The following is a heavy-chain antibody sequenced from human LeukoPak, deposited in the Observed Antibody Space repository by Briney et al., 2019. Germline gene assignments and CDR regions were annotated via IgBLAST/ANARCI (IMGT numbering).Heavy chain of an antibody. V-gene: IGHV3-48*03. J-gene: IGHJ4*02. CDR3: ASEPPGDYFDY. CDR1: GFTFSNYD. CDR2: ISSSGTNI. Sequence: PGGSLRHSCAASGFTFSNYDMNWVRQAPGKGLEWISYISSSGTNIKYADSVKGRFTISRDNAKNSLYLQMNSLRAEDTAVYYCASEPPGDYFDYWGQGTLVTVSS.